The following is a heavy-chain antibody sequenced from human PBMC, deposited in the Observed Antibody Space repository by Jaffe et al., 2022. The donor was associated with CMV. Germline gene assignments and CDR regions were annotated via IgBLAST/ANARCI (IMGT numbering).Heavy chain of an antibody. CDR1: GGSISSSSYY. Sequence: QLQLQESGPGLVKPSETLSLTCTVSGGSISSSSYYWGWIRQPPGKGLEWIGSIYYSGSTYYNPSLKSRVTISVDTSKNQFSLKLSSVTAADTAVYYCARQGGYYDSSGYYDYWYFDLWGRGTLVTVSS. D-gene: IGHD3-22*01. CDR3: ARQGGYYDSSGYYDYWYFDL. CDR2: IYYSGST. J-gene: IGHJ2*01. V-gene: IGHV4-39*01.